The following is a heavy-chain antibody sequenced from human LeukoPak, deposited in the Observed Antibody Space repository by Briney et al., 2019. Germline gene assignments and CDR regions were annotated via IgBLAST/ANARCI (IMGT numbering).Heavy chain of an antibody. CDR3: AREAVTRNYFDY. CDR2: IYSGGST. V-gene: IGHV3-53*01. D-gene: IGHD4-17*01. Sequence: GGSQRLSCAASGFTVSSNYMNWVRQAPGKGLEWVSVIYSGGSTYYADSVKGRFTISRDNSKNTLFLQMNSLRAEDTAVYYCAREAVTRNYFDYWGQGTLVTVSS. CDR1: GFTVSSNY. J-gene: IGHJ4*02.